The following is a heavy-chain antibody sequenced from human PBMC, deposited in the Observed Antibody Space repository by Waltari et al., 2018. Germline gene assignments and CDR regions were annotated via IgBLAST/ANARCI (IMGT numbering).Heavy chain of an antibody. CDR2: VYRNGAT. Sequence: VQLQESGPGLVKPSETLSLTCTVSGGSISTYYWNWVRQPAGKGLEWIGRVYRNGATKSTASRRTRVAMLVGTSTNQFSLEGASVTDADTAVDYGAREPQAPYYLDSWGQGVLVAVSA. V-gene: IGHV4-4*07. J-gene: IGHJ4*02. CDR3: AREPQAPYYLDS. CDR1: GGSISTYY.